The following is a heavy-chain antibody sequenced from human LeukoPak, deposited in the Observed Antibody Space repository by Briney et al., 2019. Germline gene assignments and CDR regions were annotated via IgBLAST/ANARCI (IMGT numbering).Heavy chain of an antibody. CDR3: ARRWLYGDYYYFDY. CDR2: IYYSGST. V-gene: IGHV4-39*01. CDR1: GGSISSSSYY. Sequence: PSETLSLTCTVSGGSISSSSYYWGWTRQPPGKGLEWIGSIYYSGSTYYNPSLKSRVTISVDTSKNQFSLKLSSVTAADTAVYYCARRWLYGDYYYFDYWGQGTLVTVSS. D-gene: IGHD4-17*01. J-gene: IGHJ4*02.